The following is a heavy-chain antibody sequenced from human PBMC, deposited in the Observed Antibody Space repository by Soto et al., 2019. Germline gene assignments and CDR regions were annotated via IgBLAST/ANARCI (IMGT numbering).Heavy chain of an antibody. CDR3: AKDLDSIAVAGTGYFQH. D-gene: IGHD6-19*01. CDR1: GFTFSSYA. Sequence: PGGSLRLSCAASGFTFSSYAMSWVRQAPGKGLEGVSAISGSGGSTYYADSVKGRFTISRDNSKNTLYLQMNSLRAEDTAVYYCAKDLDSIAVAGTGYFQHWGQGTLVTVSS. CDR2: ISGSGGST. J-gene: IGHJ1*01. V-gene: IGHV3-23*01.